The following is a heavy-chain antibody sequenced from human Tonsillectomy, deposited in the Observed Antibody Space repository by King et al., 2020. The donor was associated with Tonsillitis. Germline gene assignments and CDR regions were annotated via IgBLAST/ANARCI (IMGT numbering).Heavy chain of an antibody. V-gene: IGHV4-59*01. CDR1: GGSISRYW. D-gene: IGHD3-3*01. J-gene: IGHJ5*02. CDR2: VQNTGSS. CDR3: AGYDFWTGSNRFDP. Sequence: QVQLQESGPGLVKPSETLSLTCTVSGGSISRYWWSWIRQSPGKGLEWIGYVQNTGSSGYNPSLKSRVTMTVDTSKSQFSLKLSSVTSADTAFYYCAGYDFWTGSNRFDPWGPGTLVTVSS.